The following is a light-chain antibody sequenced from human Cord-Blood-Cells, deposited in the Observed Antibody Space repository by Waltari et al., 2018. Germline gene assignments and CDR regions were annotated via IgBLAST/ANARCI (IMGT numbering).Light chain of an antibody. CDR2: QDS. V-gene: IGLV3-1*01. CDR3: QAWDSSTYV. Sequence: SYELTQPPSVSVSPGQTASITCPEDKSGDKYACWYQQKPGQSPVLVIYQDSKRPSGIPERFSGSNSGNTATLTISGTQAMDEADYYCQAWDSSTYVFGTGTKVTVL. CDR1: KSGDKY. J-gene: IGLJ1*01.